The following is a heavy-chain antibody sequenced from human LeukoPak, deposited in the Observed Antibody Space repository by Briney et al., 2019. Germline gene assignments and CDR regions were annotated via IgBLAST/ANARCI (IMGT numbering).Heavy chain of an antibody. V-gene: IGHV4-34*01. CDR2: IIHSGRT. CDR1: GGSFSGYY. J-gene: IGHJ4*02. D-gene: IGHD2-8*01. Sequence: PSETLSLTCAVYGGSFSGYYWTWIRQLPGKGLEWIGEIIHSGRTNYSPSLKSRVTLSVDTSKNHFSLQLTSVTAADTDVYYCARGTVLMGYGSFDYWGQGTLVTVSS. CDR3: ARGTVLMGYGSFDY.